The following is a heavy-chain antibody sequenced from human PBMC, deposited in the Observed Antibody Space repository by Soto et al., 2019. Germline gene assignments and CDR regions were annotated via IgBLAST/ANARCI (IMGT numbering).Heavy chain of an antibody. D-gene: IGHD5-12*01. J-gene: IGHJ3*02. CDR1: GYTITTNS. CDR2: INPSGGSI. Sequence: ASVKPSCKECGYTITTNSLHWLRQAPGQGLEWMGVINPSGGSITYAQRFQGRVTMTRDTSTSTVYMELSSLRSQDTAIYYCARDPYGYKDAFDIWGQGTMVTVSS. CDR3: ARDPYGYKDAFDI. V-gene: IGHV1-46*01.